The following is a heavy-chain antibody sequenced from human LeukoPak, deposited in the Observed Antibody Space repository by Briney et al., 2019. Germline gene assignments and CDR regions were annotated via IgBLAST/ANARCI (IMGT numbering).Heavy chain of an antibody. CDR2: INTDGSRT. V-gene: IGHV3-74*01. D-gene: IGHD3-16*02. J-gene: IGHJ4*02. CDR1: GFAFSNYW. CDR3: ARGLGGSYPFDC. Sequence: PGGSLRLSCAASGFAFSNYWMDWVRQAPGKGLVWVSRINTDGSRTTYADSVKGRFTISRDNAKNTPYLQMNSLRADDTAVYFCARGLGGSYPFDCWGQGALVTVSS.